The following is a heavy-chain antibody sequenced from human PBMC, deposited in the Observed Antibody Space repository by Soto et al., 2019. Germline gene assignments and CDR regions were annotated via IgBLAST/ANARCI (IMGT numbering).Heavy chain of an antibody. CDR2: MNPNSGNT. D-gene: IGHD4-17*01. V-gene: IGHV1-8*01. Sequence: ASGKVSCKASGYTFTSYDINWVRQATGQGLEWMGWMNPNSGNTGYAQKFQGRVTMTRNTSISTAYTELSSLRSEDTAVYYCARGAGMNDYGDYPDNYYYYYYMDVWGKGTTVTVSS. J-gene: IGHJ6*03. CDR1: GYTFTSYD. CDR3: ARGAGMNDYGDYPDNYYYYYYMDV.